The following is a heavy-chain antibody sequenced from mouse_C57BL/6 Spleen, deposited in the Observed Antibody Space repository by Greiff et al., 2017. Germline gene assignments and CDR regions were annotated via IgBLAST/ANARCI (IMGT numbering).Heavy chain of an antibody. D-gene: IGHD2-10*02. CDR1: GYSFTDYN. CDR2: INPNYGTT. V-gene: IGHV1-39*01. CDR3: AREEYVNLDY. Sequence: VQLQQSGPELVRPGASVKISCKASGYSFTDYNMNWVKQSNGQSLEWIGVINPNYGTTGYNQKFKGKATLTVDQSSSTAYMQLNSLTSEDAAVYYCAREEYVNLDYWGQGTTLTVSS. J-gene: IGHJ2*01.